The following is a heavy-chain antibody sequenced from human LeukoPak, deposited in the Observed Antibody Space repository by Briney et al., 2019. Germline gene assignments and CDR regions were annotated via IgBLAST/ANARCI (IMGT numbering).Heavy chain of an antibody. J-gene: IGHJ4*02. CDR2: INAGNHNT. V-gene: IGHV1-3*01. CDR3: ASTGYSSSWYGVFDY. Sequence: ASMKVSCKASGYTFTSYAMHWVRQAPGQRLEWMGWINAGNHNTKYSQKFQGRVTITRDTSASTAYMELSSLRSEDTAVYYCASTGYSSSWYGVFDYWGQGTLVTVSS. CDR1: GYTFTSYA. D-gene: IGHD6-13*01.